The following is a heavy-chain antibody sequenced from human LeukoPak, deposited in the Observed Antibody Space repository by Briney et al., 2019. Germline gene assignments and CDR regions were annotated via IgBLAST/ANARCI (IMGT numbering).Heavy chain of an antibody. J-gene: IGHJ4*02. Sequence: GGPLRLSCAASGFTFSSYSMNWVRQAPGKGLEWVAVIWYDGSNKYYADSVKGRFTLSRDNSKNTLYLQMNSLRAEDTAVYYCARGYCSGGSCFDYWGQGTLVTVSS. CDR2: IWYDGSNK. V-gene: IGHV3-33*08. CDR3: ARGYCSGGSCFDY. CDR1: GFTFSSYS. D-gene: IGHD2-15*01.